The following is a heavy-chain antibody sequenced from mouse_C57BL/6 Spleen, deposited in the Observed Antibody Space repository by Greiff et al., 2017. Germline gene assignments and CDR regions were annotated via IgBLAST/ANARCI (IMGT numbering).Heavy chain of an antibody. CDR3: ARADYDDGGYFDD. CDR2: INYDGSST. J-gene: IGHJ2*01. D-gene: IGHD2-4*01. CDR1: GFTFSDYY. Sequence: EVNVVESEGGLVQPGSSMKLSCTASGFTFSDYYMAWVRQVPEKGLEWVANINYDGSSTYYLDSLKSRFIISRDNAKNILYLQMSSLKSEDTATYYCARADYDDGGYFDDWGQGTTLTVSS. V-gene: IGHV5-16*01.